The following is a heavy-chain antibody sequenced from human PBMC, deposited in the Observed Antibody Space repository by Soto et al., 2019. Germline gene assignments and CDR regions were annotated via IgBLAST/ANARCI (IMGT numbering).Heavy chain of an antibody. D-gene: IGHD4-17*01. CDR3: ASPKTTVVTLYYYGMDV. CDR2: IIPIFGTA. V-gene: IGHV1-69*13. CDR1: GGTFSSYA. J-gene: IGHJ6*02. Sequence: KRGASVKVSCKASGGTFSSYAISWVRQAPGQGLEWMGGIIPIFGTANYAQKFQGRVTITADESTSTAYMELSSLRSEDTAVYYCASPKTTVVTLYYYGMDVWGQGTTVTVSS.